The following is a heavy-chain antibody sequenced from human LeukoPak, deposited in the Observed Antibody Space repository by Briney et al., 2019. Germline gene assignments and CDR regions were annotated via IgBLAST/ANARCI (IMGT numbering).Heavy chain of an antibody. D-gene: IGHD3-22*01. V-gene: IGHV3-21*01. CDR1: GFTFSRYT. Sequence: GGSLRLSCAASGFTFSRYTMNWVRQAPGKGLEWVSSITSTSIYIYYADSLKGRFTISRDNAKNSLHLQMNSLRAEDTAVYYCATSRYDSSGYYGIIAYWGQGTLVTVSS. J-gene: IGHJ4*02. CDR3: ATSRYDSSGYYGIIAY. CDR2: ITSTSIYI.